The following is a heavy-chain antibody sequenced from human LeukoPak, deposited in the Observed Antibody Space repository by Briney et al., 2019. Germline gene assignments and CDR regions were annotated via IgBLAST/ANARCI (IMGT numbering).Heavy chain of an antibody. Sequence: GGSLRLSCAASGFTFSSYGMHWVRQAPGKGLEWVANIKQDGNDKYYVDSVKGRFTISRDNAKSSLYLQMSSLRAEDTAVYYCARLPAPSGWFYFDPWGQGTLVTVSS. CDR1: GFTFSSYG. CDR3: ARLPAPSGWFYFDP. CDR2: IKQDGNDK. V-gene: IGHV3-7*01. J-gene: IGHJ5*02. D-gene: IGHD6-19*01.